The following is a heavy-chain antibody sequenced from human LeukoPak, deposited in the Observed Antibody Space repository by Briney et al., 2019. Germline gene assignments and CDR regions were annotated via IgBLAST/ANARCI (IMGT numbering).Heavy chain of an antibody. D-gene: IGHD7-27*01. CDR2: ISAYNGNT. V-gene: IGHV1-18*04. J-gene: IGHJ6*03. CDR3: ARDGDEYYMDV. Sequence: ASVKVSCKASGYTFTAYYMHWVRQAPGQGLEWMGWISAYNGNTNYAQKLQGRVTMTTDTSTSTAYMELRSLRSDDTAVYYCARDGDEYYMDVWGKGTTVTVSS. CDR1: GYTFTAYY.